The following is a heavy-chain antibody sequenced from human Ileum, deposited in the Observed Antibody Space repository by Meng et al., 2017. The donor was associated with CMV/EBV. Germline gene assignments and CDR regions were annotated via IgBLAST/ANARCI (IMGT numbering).Heavy chain of an antibody. V-gene: IGHV4-59*01. CDR1: GGSINNYY. D-gene: IGHD2-2*01. J-gene: IGHJ5*01. Sequence: GSLRLSCTVSGGSINNYYWSWIRQPPGKGLEWIGYIYYSGITNYNPSLKSRVTISVDTSKNQFSLKLSSVTAADTAVYYCARDPRAEVVVPASKNWFDSWGQGTLVTVSS. CDR3: ARDPRAEVVVPASKNWFDS. CDR2: IYYSGIT.